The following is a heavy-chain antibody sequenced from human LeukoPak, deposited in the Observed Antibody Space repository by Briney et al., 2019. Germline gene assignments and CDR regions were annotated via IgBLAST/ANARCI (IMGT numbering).Heavy chain of an antibody. CDR2: ISGSGGST. J-gene: IGHJ5*02. Sequence: PGGSLRLSCAASGFTFSSYAMSWVRQAPGKGLEWVSAISGSGGSTYYADSVKGRFTISRDNSKNTLYLQMNSLRAEDTSVYDCAKDLRGVFEASCWFDPWGQGTLVTVSS. CDR3: AKDLRGVFEASCWFDP. V-gene: IGHV3-23*01. CDR1: GFTFSSYA. D-gene: IGHD3-10*01.